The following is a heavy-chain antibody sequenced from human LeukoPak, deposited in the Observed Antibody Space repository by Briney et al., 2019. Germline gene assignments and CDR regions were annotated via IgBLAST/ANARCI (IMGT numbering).Heavy chain of an antibody. CDR2: ISGSGGST. Sequence: GGSLRLSCAASGFTFSSYAMSWVRQAPGKGLEWVSAISGSGGSTYYADSVKGRFTNSRDNSKNTLYLQMNSLRAEDTAVYYCAKARGFLEWLFSETWFDPWGQGTLVTVSS. J-gene: IGHJ5*02. D-gene: IGHD3-3*01. CDR1: GFTFSSYA. V-gene: IGHV3-23*01. CDR3: AKARGFLEWLFSETWFDP.